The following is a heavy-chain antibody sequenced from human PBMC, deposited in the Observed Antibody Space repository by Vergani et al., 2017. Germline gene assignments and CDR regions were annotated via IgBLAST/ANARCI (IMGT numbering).Heavy chain of an antibody. CDR3: ARQKLNCSGGSCYFDY. CDR1: GGSISSYY. D-gene: IGHD2-15*01. V-gene: IGHV4-59*01. CDR2: IYYSGST. Sequence: QVQLQESGPGLVKPSETLSLTCTVSGGSISSYYWSWIRQPPGKGLEWIGYIYYSGSTNYNPSLKSRVTISVDTAKNQFSLKLRSVNAADTAVYYCARQKLNCSGGSCYFDYWGQGTLVTVSS. J-gene: IGHJ4*02.